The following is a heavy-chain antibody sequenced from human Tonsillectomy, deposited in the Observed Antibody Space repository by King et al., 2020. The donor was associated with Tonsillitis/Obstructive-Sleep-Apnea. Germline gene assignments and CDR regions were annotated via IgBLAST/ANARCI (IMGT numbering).Heavy chain of an antibody. CDR1: GFNFRAYW. V-gene: IGHV3-7*04. Sequence: VQLVESGGGLVQPGGSLRISCAGSGFNFRAYWMSWVRQTPGKGLEWVASIKQDGIEGYYVDSVKGRFTISKDNGINSLYLQMNSLRSEDTALYYCARDVPWTDWGQGTLVTVSS. D-gene: IGHD3/OR15-3a*01. CDR3: ARDVPWTD. J-gene: IGHJ4*02. CDR2: IKQDGIEG.